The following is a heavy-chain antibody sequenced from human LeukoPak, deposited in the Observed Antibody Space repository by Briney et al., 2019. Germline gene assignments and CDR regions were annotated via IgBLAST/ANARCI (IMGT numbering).Heavy chain of an antibody. Sequence: GASVKVSCKASGGTFSSYAISWVRQAPGQGLEWMGRIIPIFGTANYAQKFQDRVTITTDESTSTAYMELSSLRSEDTAVYYCARDTIIRGYMDVWGKGTTVTVSS. CDR1: GGTFSSYA. V-gene: IGHV1-69*05. J-gene: IGHJ6*03. CDR3: ARDTIIRGYMDV. D-gene: IGHD2/OR15-2a*01. CDR2: IIPIFGTA.